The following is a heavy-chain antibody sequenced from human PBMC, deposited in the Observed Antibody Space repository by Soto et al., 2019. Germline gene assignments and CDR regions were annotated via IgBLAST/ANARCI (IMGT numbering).Heavy chain of an antibody. V-gene: IGHV1-69*12. CDR2: IIPIFTTT. CDR3: AREVAADGTFREDVFDI. Sequence: QVHLVQSGAEVKKPGSSVKVSCKASGGTFSNHAINWVRQAPGQGLEWMGRIIPIFTTTNYAPKFQGRVTITADESTITAYMELSSLKYDDTAIYYCAREVAADGTFREDVFDIWGQGTMVTVSS. D-gene: IGHD6-13*01. J-gene: IGHJ3*02. CDR1: GGTFSNHA.